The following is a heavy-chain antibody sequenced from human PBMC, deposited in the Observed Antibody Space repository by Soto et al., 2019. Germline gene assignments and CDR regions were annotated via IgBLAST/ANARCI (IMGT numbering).Heavy chain of an antibody. D-gene: IGHD2-8*01. CDR3: ARDGTLYTEYFQH. CDR2: IWYDGSNK. J-gene: IGHJ1*01. CDR1: GFTFSSYG. V-gene: IGHV3-33*01. Sequence: QVQLVESGGGVVQPGRSLRLSCAASGFTFSSYGMHWVRQAPGKGLEWVAVIWYDGSNKYYADSVKGRFTISRDNSKKTLYLEINSLRAEDTAVYYCARDGTLYTEYFQHWGQGTLVTVSS.